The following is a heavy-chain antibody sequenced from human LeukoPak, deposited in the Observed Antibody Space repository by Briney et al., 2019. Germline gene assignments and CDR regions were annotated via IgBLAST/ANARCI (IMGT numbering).Heavy chain of an antibody. V-gene: IGHV4-59*01. CDR1: GGSTSGYY. J-gene: IGHJ5*02. CDR2: IYYSGST. CDR3: ARLGGYEDL. D-gene: IGHD5-12*01. Sequence: SETLSLTSTVSGGSTSGYYWSWIRQPPGKGLEWIAYIYYSGSTNYNPSLKSRVTISVDTSKNQFSLKMSSVTAADTAVYYCARLGGYEDLWGQGTLVTVSS.